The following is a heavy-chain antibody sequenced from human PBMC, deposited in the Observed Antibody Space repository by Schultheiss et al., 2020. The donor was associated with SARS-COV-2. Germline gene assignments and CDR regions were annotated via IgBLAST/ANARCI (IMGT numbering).Heavy chain of an antibody. Sequence: GESLKISCAASGFTFSSYAMSWVRQAPGKGLEWVSAISGSGGSTYYADSVKGRFTISRDNSKNTLYLQMNSLRAEDTAVYYCAREEGGTGFDYWGQGTLVTVSS. J-gene: IGHJ4*02. V-gene: IGHV3-23*01. CDR3: AREEGGTGFDY. CDR2: ISGSGGST. CDR1: GFTFSSYA. D-gene: IGHD1-26*01.